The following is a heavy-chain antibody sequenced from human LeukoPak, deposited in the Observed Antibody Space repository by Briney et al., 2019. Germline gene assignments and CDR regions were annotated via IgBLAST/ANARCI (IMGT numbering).Heavy chain of an antibody. CDR1: GFTFSSYG. V-gene: IGHV3-30*03. D-gene: IGHD5-12*01. CDR2: ISYDGSNK. CDR3: ARDQLAYSGYDTLFHY. Sequence: GGSLRLSCAASGFTFSSYGMHWVRQAPGKGLEWVAVISYDGSNKYYADSVKGRFTISRDNSKNTLYLQMSSLRAEDTAVYYCARDQLAYSGYDTLFHYWGQGTLVTVSS. J-gene: IGHJ4*02.